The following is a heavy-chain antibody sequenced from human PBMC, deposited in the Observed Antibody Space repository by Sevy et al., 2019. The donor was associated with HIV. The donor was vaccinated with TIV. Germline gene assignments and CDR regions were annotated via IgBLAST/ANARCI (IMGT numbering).Heavy chain of an antibody. V-gene: IGHV3-23*01. D-gene: IGHD2-2*01. CDR3: ATGYLPAAWFDP. CDR2: ISGSGGST. J-gene: IGHJ5*02. Sequence: GGSLRLSCAASGFTFSSYAMSWVRQAPGKGLEWVSAISGSGGSTYYAHSVKGRFTISRDNSKNTLYLQMNSLRAEDTAVYYCATGYLPAAWFDPWGQGTLVTVSS. CDR1: GFTFSSYA.